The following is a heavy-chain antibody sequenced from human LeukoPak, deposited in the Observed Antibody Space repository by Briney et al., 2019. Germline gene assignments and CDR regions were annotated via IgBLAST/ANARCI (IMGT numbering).Heavy chain of an antibody. J-gene: IGHJ4*02. CDR1: GGSISSGGYS. CDR3: ARRNGGNLDY. D-gene: IGHD4-23*01. CDR2: IHHSGST. V-gene: IGHV4-30-2*01. Sequence: SETLSLTCAVSGGSISSGGYSWSWIRQPPGKGLEWIGYIHHSGSTYYNPSLKSRVTISVDRSKYQFSLKLSSVTAADTAVYYCARRNGGNLDYWGQGTLVTVSS.